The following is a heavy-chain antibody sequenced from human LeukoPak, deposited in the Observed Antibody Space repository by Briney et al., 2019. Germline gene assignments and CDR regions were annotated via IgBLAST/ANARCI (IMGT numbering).Heavy chain of an antibody. J-gene: IGHJ5*02. V-gene: IGHV3-23*01. CDR2: ISCSGGST. Sequence: TGGSLRLSCAASGFTFSSYAMNWVRQAPGKGLEWVSAISCSGGSTYYADSVKGRFTISRDNSKNTLYLQMNSLRAEDTAVYYCAKDRSITMVRGANWFDPWGQGTLVTVSS. CDR3: AKDRSITMVRGANWFDP. CDR1: GFTFSSYA. D-gene: IGHD3-10*01.